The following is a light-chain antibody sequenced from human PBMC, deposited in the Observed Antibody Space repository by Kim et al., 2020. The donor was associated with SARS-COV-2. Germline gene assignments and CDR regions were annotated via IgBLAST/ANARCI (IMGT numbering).Light chain of an antibody. CDR3: SSYTSSSTVV. CDR1: SSDVGGYNY. J-gene: IGLJ2*01. V-gene: IGLV2-14*03. Sequence: GKSITIYCTGTSSDVGGYNYVSWYQQHPGKAPKLMIYDVSNRPSGVSNRFSGAKSGNTASLTISGLQAEDEADYYCSSYTSSSTVVFGGGTQLTVL. CDR2: DVS.